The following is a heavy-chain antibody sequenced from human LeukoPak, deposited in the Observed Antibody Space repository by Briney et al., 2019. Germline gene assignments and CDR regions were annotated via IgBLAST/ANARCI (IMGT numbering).Heavy chain of an antibody. J-gene: IGHJ4*02. CDR1: GYTFAGYY. Sequence: ASVKVSCKASGYTFAGYYMHWVRQAPGQGLEWMGWINPNSGGTNYEQKFQGRVTMTRDTSISTAYMELSRLRSDDTAVYYCARGPDFGQLGTIDIVVVPAAISFICDYWGQGTLVTVSS. V-gene: IGHV1-2*02. D-gene: IGHD2-2*02. CDR3: ARGPDFGQLGTIDIVVVPAAISFICDY. CDR2: INPNSGGT.